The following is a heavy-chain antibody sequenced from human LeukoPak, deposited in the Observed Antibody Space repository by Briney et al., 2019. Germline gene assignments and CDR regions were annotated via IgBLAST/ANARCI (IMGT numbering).Heavy chain of an antibody. V-gene: IGHV1-18*01. D-gene: IGHD4-17*01. CDR3: ARVRRPLRDYGGDY. Sequence: GASVKVSCKASGYTFTSYGISWVRQAPGQGLEWMGWISAYNGNTNYAQKLQGRVTMSTDTSTSTAHMELRSLRSDDTAVYYCARVRRPLRDYGGDYWGQGTLVTVSS. CDR1: GYTFTSYG. CDR2: ISAYNGNT. J-gene: IGHJ4*02.